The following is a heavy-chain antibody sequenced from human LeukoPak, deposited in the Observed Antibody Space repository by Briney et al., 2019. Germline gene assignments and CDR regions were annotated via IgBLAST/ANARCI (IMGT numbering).Heavy chain of an antibody. Sequence: PGGSLRLSCAASGFTLNNYAMTWVRQAPGEGLEWVSTIVGSGSTTYYADSVKGRFTISRDNSKNTLFLQVNSLRAEDTAVYYCAKDRGIAVAGTDFDNWGQGTLVTVSS. CDR3: AKDRGIAVAGTDFDN. CDR1: GFTLNNYA. D-gene: IGHD6-19*01. V-gene: IGHV3-23*01. J-gene: IGHJ4*02. CDR2: IVGSGSTT.